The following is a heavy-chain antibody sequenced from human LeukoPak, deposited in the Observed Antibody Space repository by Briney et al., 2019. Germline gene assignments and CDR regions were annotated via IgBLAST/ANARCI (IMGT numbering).Heavy chain of an antibody. V-gene: IGHV3-30-3*01. CDR2: ISYDGSNK. Sequence: GGSLRLSCAASGFTFSSYAMHWVRQAPGKGLEWVAVISYDGSNKYYADSVKGRFTISRDNSKNTLYLQMNSLRAEDTAVYYCAKGRSKSSGWAFDYWGQGTLVTVSS. D-gene: IGHD6-19*01. J-gene: IGHJ4*02. CDR1: GFTFSSYA. CDR3: AKGRSKSSGWAFDY.